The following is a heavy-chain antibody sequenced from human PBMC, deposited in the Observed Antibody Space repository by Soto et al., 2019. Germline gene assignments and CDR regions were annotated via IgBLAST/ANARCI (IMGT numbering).Heavy chain of an antibody. CDR2: IIPIFGTA. J-gene: IGHJ4*02. CDR3: ARDADDNWNLSYFDY. CDR1: GGNFSSYA. D-gene: IGHD1-7*01. Sequence: QVQLVQSGAEVKKPGSSVKVSCKASGGNFSSYAISWVRQAPGQGLEWMGGIIPIFGTANYAQKFQGRVTITADESTSTAYMELSSLRSEDTAVYYCARDADDNWNLSYFDYWGQGTLVTVSS. V-gene: IGHV1-69*01.